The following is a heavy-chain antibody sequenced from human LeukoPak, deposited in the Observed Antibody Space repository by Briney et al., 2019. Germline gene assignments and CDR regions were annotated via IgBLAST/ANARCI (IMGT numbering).Heavy chain of an antibody. CDR3: TTGSQDGC. D-gene: IGHD3-10*01. Sequence: GGSLRLSCVGSGFTFSDAWISWVRQAPGKGLEWVGRIKSKIDGGTIDYAAPVKGRFTISRDDSRNTLDLQMNSLKTEDTAVYYCTTGSQDGCWGQGTLVTVS. V-gene: IGHV3-15*01. CDR1: GFTFSDAW. CDR2: IKSKIDGGTI. J-gene: IGHJ4*02.